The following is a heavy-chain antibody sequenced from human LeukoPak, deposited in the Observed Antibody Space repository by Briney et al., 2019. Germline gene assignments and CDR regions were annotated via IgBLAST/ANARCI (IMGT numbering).Heavy chain of an antibody. D-gene: IGHD3-22*01. CDR2: IDPNSGDT. CDR3: ARSGSSGYSLDY. J-gene: IGHJ4*02. V-gene: IGHV1-2*02. CDR1: GYSFAGYF. Sequence: ASVKVSCKASGYSFAGYFIHWVRQAPGQGLEWMGCIDPNSGDTKYAQKFQGRVSMPRDTSTRTAYMELSRLRSDDTAVYFCARSGSSGYSLDYWGQGTLVTVSS.